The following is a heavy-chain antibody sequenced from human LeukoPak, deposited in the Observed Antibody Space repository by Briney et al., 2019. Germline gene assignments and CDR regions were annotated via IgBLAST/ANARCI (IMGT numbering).Heavy chain of an antibody. CDR3: AREWVYSSGWCY. CDR2: ISSSSSYI. Sequence: NPGGSLRLSCAASGFTFSSYSMNWVRQAPGKGLEWVSSISSSSSYIYYADSVKGRFTISRDNAKNSLYLQMNGLRAEDTAVYYCAREWVYSSGWCYWGQGTLVTVSS. V-gene: IGHV3-21*01. CDR1: GFTFSSYS. D-gene: IGHD6-19*01. J-gene: IGHJ4*02.